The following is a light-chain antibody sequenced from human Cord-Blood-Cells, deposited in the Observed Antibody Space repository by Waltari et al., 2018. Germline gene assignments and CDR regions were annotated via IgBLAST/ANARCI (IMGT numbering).Light chain of an antibody. CDR2: HDD. CDR3: AAWDDSLNGPV. V-gene: IGLV1-36*01. Sequence: QSVLTQPPSVSEAPRQMVTISCSGSSSNIENNAVNWYQQLPGKAPKLLIYHDDLLPSGGSVRFSASKSVTAASLAISGLQSEDEADYYCAAWDDSLNGPVFGGGTKLTVL. CDR1: SSNIENNA. J-gene: IGLJ3*02.